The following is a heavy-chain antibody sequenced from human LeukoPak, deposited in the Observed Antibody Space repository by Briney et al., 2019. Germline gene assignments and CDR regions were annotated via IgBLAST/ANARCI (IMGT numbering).Heavy chain of an antibody. CDR1: GYTFTSYA. D-gene: IGHD5-24*01. Sequence: AAVKVSCMASGYTFTSYAIHWVRQPPGQGLEWMGWITPSGGTNYPQKFQGRVAITWDTSITTAYMDLSRLTSDDTAVYYCARDRYGDGFAHLDYWGNGAIVSVSS. CDR3: ARDRYGDGFAHLDY. V-gene: IGHV1-2*02. CDR2: ITPSGGT. J-gene: IGHJ4*03.